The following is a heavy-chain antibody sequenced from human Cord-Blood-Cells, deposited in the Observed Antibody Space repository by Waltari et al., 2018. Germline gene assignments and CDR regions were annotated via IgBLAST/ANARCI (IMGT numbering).Heavy chain of an antibody. D-gene: IGHD2-15*01. CDR1: GGSISSSSYY. CDR3: ARRGPLYCSGGSCYRSDAFDI. CDR2: IYYSGST. J-gene: IGHJ3*02. Sequence: QLQLQESGPGLVKPSETLSLTCTVSGGSISSSSYYWGWIRQPPGKGLEWIGSIYYSGSTYYNPSLKSRVTISVDTSKNQFSLKLSSVTAADTAVYYCARRGPLYCSGGSCYRSDAFDIWGQGTMVTVSS. V-gene: IGHV4-39*01.